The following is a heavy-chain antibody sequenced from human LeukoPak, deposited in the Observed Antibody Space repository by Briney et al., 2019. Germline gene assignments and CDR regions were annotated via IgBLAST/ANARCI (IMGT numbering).Heavy chain of an antibody. D-gene: IGHD3-22*01. CDR2: IYTSGST. CDR1: GGSISSYY. Sequence: PSETLSLTCTVSGGSISSYYWSWIRQPAGKGLEWIGRIYTSGSTNYNPSLKSRVTTSVDTSKNQFSLKLSSVTAADTAVYYCARETGYYDSSGYYHGGAFDIWGQGTMVTVSS. CDR3: ARETGYYDSSGYYHGGAFDI. V-gene: IGHV4-4*07. J-gene: IGHJ3*02.